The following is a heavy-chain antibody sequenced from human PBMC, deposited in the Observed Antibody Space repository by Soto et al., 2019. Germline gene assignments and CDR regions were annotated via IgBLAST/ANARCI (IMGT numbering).Heavy chain of an antibody. CDR3: ARGWGIAAPGPNWFDP. D-gene: IGHD6-13*01. V-gene: IGHV1-2*02. J-gene: IGHJ5*02. CDR1: GYSLSGYY. Sequence: ASVKVSCKASGYSLSGYYLHWVRQAPGQGPEWMGWINPSRGGTKYVQKFQGRVTMTRYTSISTVYLELRWLGSDDTAVYYCARGWGIAAPGPNWFDPWGQGTLVTVSS. CDR2: INPSRGGT.